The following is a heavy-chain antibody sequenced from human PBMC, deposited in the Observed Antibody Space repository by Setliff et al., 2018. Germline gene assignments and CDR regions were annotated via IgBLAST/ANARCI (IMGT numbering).Heavy chain of an antibody. CDR2: IIPIFGTA. CDR1: GGTFSSYT. CDR3: AGHRGVEGTPVDY. D-gene: IGHD3-10*01. Sequence: ASVKVSCKSSGGTFSSYTINWVRQAPGQGLEWMGGIIPIFGTANHAQNFQGRVTITADESTDTAYMELSSLTSDDTAVYYCAGHRGVEGTPVDYWGQGTLVTVSS. V-gene: IGHV1-69*13. J-gene: IGHJ4*02.